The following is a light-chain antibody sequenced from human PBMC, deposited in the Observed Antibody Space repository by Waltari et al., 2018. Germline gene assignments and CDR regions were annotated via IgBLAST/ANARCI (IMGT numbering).Light chain of an antibody. CDR1: RNVLYDSNHKNY. CDR2: WAS. V-gene: IGKV4-1*01. Sequence: DIVMTQSPDSLAVSLGERATIHCKSSRNVLYDSNHKNYLAWYQQKPGQPPNLLIYWASTRKSGVPDRFSGSGSGTDFTLTISTLQAEDVAVYYCHQYYNTPYSYGQGTKLEIK. CDR3: HQYYNTPYS. J-gene: IGKJ2*03.